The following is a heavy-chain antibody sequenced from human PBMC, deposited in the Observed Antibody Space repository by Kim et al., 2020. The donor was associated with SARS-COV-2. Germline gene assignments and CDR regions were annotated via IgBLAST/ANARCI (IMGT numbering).Heavy chain of an antibody. CDR1: GGSFSGYY. D-gene: IGHD3-3*01. Sequence: SETLSLTCAVYGGSFSGYYWSWIRQPPGKGLEWIGEINHSGSTNYNPSLKSRVTISVDTSKNQFSLKLSSVTAADTAVYYCARVIRDFWSGYYLGYFDYWGQGTLVTVSS. J-gene: IGHJ4*02. CDR2: INHSGST. CDR3: ARVIRDFWSGYYLGYFDY. V-gene: IGHV4-34*01.